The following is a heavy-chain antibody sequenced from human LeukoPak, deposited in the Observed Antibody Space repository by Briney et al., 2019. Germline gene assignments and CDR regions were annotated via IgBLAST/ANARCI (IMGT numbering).Heavy chain of an antibody. CDR2: IYYSGST. CDR3: ARGQSSSTSYNWFDP. D-gene: IGHD2-2*01. V-gene: IGHV4-39*01. Sequence: PSETLSLTCTVSGGSISSSSYYWGWIRQPPGKGLEWIGSIYYSGSTYYNPSLKSRVTISVDTSKNQFSLKLSSVTAADTAVYYCARGQSSSTSYNWFDPWGQGTLVTVSS. J-gene: IGHJ5*02. CDR1: GGSISSSSYY.